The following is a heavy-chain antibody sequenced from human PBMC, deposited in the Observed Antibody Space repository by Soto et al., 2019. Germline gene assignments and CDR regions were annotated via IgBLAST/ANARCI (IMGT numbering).Heavy chain of an antibody. CDR2: IYYSGST. Sequence: QVQLQESGPGLVKPSQTLSLTCTVSGGSISSGDYYWSWIRQPPGKGLEWIGYIYYSGSTYYNPSLKTRFTIVVDTTKHQFSLKLSSVTAADTAVYYCARGSYYYASSGYYPYWGQGTLVTVSS. CDR1: GGSISSGDYY. CDR3: ARGSYYYASSGYYPY. J-gene: IGHJ4*02. V-gene: IGHV4-30-4*01. D-gene: IGHD3-22*01.